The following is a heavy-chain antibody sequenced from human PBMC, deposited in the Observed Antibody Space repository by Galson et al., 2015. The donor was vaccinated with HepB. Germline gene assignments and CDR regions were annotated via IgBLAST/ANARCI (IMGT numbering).Heavy chain of an antibody. CDR2: ISGSGGST. V-gene: IGHV3-23*01. J-gene: IGHJ3*02. CDR1: GFTFSSYA. D-gene: IGHD3-3*01. CDR3: AKGELVLRFLEWITNHPGAFDI. Sequence: SLRLSCAVSGFTFSSYAMSWVRQAPGKGLEWVAAISGSGGSTYYADSVKGRFTISRDNSKNTLYLQMNSLRAEDTAVYYCAKGELVLRFLEWITNHPGAFDIWGQGTMVTVSS.